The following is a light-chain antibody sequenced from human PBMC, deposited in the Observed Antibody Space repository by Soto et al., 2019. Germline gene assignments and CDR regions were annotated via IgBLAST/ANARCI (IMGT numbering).Light chain of an antibody. CDR3: QQADTFPLT. CDR2: AAS. J-gene: IGKJ4*01. Sequence: DLQMTQSPSSVSASVGDRVTITCRASQGISSWVAWYQQEPGKAPNLLIYAASSLQSGVPSRFSGSGSGTEFTLTISSLQPEDFATYYCQQADTFPLTFGGGTKVEIK. CDR1: QGISSW. V-gene: IGKV1-12*01.